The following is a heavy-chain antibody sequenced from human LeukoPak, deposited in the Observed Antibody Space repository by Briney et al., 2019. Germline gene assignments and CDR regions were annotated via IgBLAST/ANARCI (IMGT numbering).Heavy chain of an antibody. V-gene: IGHV3-21*01. CDR1: GFTFSSYS. J-gene: IGHJ6*04. Sequence: GGSLRLSCAAFGFTFSSYSMNWVRQAPGKGLEWVSSISSSSSYIYYADSVKGRFTISRDNAKNSLYLQMNSLRAEDTAVYYCARGDYGDYVTHYYYYGMDVWGKGTTVTVSS. CDR3: ARGDYGDYVTHYYYYGMDV. D-gene: IGHD4-17*01. CDR2: ISSSSSYI.